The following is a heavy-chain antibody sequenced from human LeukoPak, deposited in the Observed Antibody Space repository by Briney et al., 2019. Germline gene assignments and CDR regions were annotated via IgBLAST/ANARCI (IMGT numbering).Heavy chain of an antibody. CDR3: AGFRGYYYGMDV. V-gene: IGHV3-74*01. CDR2: INSDGSRT. CDR1: GLTFSRYW. D-gene: IGHD3-10*01. J-gene: IGHJ6*02. Sequence: GRSLRLCCAPSGLTFSRYWMHWVRQATGRGQECVSRINSDGSRTSYADAVKGRFTISRANAKSTLYLQMNSLRAEDTAVYYCAGFRGYYYGMDVWGQGATVTVSS.